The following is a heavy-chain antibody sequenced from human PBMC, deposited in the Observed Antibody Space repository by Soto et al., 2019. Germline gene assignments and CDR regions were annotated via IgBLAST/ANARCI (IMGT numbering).Heavy chain of an antibody. CDR3: ARGNYYDSSGYYDY. CDR2: IYYSGST. D-gene: IGHD3-22*01. J-gene: IGHJ4*02. V-gene: IGHV4-59*01. CDR1: GGSFSSYY. Sequence: QVQLQESGPGLVKPSETLSLTCTVSGGSFSSYYWSWIRQPPGKGLEWIGYIYYSGSTNYNPSLRSRVTXXVXTXXNQFSLKLSSVTAADTAVYYCARGNYYDSSGYYDYWGQGTLVTVSS.